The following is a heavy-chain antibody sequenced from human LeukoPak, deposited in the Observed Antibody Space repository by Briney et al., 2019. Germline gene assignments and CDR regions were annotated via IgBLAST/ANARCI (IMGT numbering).Heavy chain of an antibody. CDR1: GFTFSNYW. V-gene: IGHV3-74*01. J-gene: IGHJ4*02. Sequence: TGGSLTLSCAASGFTFSNYWMHWVRQAPGKGLVWVSRINSDGSTITYADSVKGRFTISRDNAKNTLYLQMNSLRAEDTAVYYCARVTVSSSEVIFDYWGQGSLLTVSS. D-gene: IGHD1-20*01. CDR2: INSDGSTI. CDR3: ARVTVSSSEVIFDY.